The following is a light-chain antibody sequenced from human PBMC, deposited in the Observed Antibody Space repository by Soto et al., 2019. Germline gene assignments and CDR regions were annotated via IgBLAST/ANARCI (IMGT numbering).Light chain of an antibody. CDR2: DVS. V-gene: IGLV2-14*01. J-gene: IGLJ1*01. Sequence: QSDLTQVAYVSRSPGQAITISCTGTSSDVGGYNYVSWYQQHPGKAPKLMIYDVSNRPSGVSNRFSGSKSGNTASLTISGLQAEDEADYYCSSYTSSSTLYVFGTGTKVTVL. CDR1: SSDVGGYNY. CDR3: SSYTSSSTLYV.